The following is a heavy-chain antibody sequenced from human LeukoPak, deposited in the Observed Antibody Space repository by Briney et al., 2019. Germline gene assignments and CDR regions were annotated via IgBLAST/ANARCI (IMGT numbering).Heavy chain of an antibody. D-gene: IGHD3-22*01. CDR2: IYYSGST. CDR3: ARGPDSSGYYYFDY. Sequence: SETLSLTCTVSGGSVSSGSYYWSWIRQPPGKGLEWIGYIYYSGSTNYNPSLKSRVTISVDTSKNQFSLKLSSVTAADTAVYFCARGPDSSGYYYFDYWGQGTLVTVSS. J-gene: IGHJ4*02. V-gene: IGHV4-61*01. CDR1: GGSVSSGSYY.